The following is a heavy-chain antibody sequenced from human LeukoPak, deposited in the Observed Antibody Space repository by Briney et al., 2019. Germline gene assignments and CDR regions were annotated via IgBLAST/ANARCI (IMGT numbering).Heavy chain of an antibody. CDR3: ARGGGTSCLLGYCSGGSRY. Sequence: ASVKVSCKASGYTFTGYYMHWVRQAPGQGLEWMGWINPNSGGTNYAQKFQGRVTMTRDTSISTAYMELSRPRSDDTAVYYCARGGGTSCLLGYCSGGSRYWGQGTLVTVSS. V-gene: IGHV1-2*02. CDR2: INPNSGGT. J-gene: IGHJ4*02. D-gene: IGHD2-15*01. CDR1: GYTFTGYY.